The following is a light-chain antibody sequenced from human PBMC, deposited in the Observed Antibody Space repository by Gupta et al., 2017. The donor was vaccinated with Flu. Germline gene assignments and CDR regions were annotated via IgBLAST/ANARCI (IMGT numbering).Light chain of an antibody. CDR1: QSIGSGY. J-gene: IGKJ3*01. Sequence: IVLTQSPGTLSVSPGERATLSCRASQSIGSGYLAWYQQKLGQAPRLLIYAASSGATGIPDRFSGSGSGTDFTLTISRLEPEDFAVYYCQQYGGSILTFGHGTKVDIK. V-gene: IGKV3-20*01. CDR2: AAS. CDR3: QQYGGSILT.